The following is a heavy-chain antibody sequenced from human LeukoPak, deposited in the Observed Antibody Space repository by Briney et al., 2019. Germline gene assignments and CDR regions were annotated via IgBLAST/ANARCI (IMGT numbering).Heavy chain of an antibody. J-gene: IGHJ1*01. V-gene: IGHV3-23*01. CDR3: ASAYYYDSSGYYPYAEYFQH. Sequence: GGSLRLSCAAFRFTFSSYAMSWVRQAPGKGLGWVSSISGSGGSTYYADSVKGRFTISRDNSKNTLYLQMNSLRAGDTAVYYCASAYYYDSSGYYPYAEYFQHWGQGTLVTVSS. D-gene: IGHD3-22*01. CDR1: RFTFSSYA. CDR2: ISGSGGST.